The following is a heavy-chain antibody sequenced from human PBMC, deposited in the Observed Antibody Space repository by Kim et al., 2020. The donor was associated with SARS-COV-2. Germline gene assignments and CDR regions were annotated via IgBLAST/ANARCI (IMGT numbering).Heavy chain of an antibody. D-gene: IGHD3-3*01. CDR1: GYTFTSYD. V-gene: IGHV1-8*01. CDR3: ARGSHSYYDFWSGYYSYYGSGSYSSHGMDV. J-gene: IGHJ6*02. Sequence: ASVKVSCKASGYTFTSYDINWVRQATGQGLEWMGWMNPNSGNTGYAQKFQGRVTMTRNTSISTAYMELSSLRSEDTAVYYCARGSHSYYDFWSGYYSYYGSGSYSSHGMDVWGQGTTVTVSS. CDR2: MNPNSGNT.